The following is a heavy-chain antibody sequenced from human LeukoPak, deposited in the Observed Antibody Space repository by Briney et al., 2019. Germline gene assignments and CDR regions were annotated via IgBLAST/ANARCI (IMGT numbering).Heavy chain of an antibody. CDR3: ATYSIAVAFRH. Sequence: NPSETLSLTCTVSGGSISSYYWSWIRQPPEKGLEWIGYIFYSGSTNYNPSLMSRVTISVDTSKNQFSLKLSSVTAADTAVYYCATYSIAVAFRHWGQGTLVTVSS. V-gene: IGHV4-59*01. D-gene: IGHD6-19*01. J-gene: IGHJ1*01. CDR1: GGSISSYY. CDR2: IFYSGST.